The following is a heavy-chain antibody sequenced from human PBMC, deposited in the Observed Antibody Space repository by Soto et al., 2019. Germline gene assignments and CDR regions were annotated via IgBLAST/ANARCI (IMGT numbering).Heavy chain of an antibody. CDR3: ARETGILTGYSAYYYGMDV. Sequence: ASETLSLTCTVSGGSISSGDYYWGWIRQPPGKGLEWIGYIYYSGSTYYNPSLKSRVTISVDTSKNQFSLKLSSVTAADTAVYYCARETGILTGYSAYYYGMDVWGQGTTVTVSS. J-gene: IGHJ6*02. CDR1: GGSISSGDYY. CDR2: IYYSGST. V-gene: IGHV4-30-4*01. D-gene: IGHD3-9*01.